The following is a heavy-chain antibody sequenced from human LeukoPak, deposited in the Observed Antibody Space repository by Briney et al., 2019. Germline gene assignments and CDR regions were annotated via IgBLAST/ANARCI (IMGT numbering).Heavy chain of an antibody. D-gene: IGHD5-18*01. CDR2: ISSSSSYI. CDR3: ATLHTLDFDY. V-gene: IGHV3-21*01. Sequence: PGGSLRLSCAASGFTFSRYSMNWVRQAPGKGLEWVSSISSSSSYIYYADSVKGRFTISRDNAKNSLYLLVNSLRAEDTDVYYCATLHTLDFDYWGQGTLVTVSS. CDR1: GFTFSRYS. J-gene: IGHJ4*02.